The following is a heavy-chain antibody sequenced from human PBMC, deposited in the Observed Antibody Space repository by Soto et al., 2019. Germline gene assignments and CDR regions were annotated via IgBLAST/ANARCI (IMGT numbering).Heavy chain of an antibody. D-gene: IGHD4-17*01. CDR3: ARNPVTTTVTTDWYFAL. V-gene: IGHV1-69*12. J-gene: IGHJ2*01. CDR1: GGTFSSYA. CDR2: IIPIFGTA. Sequence: QVQLVQSGAEVKKPGSSVKVSCKASGGTFSSYAISWVRQAPGQGLEWMGGIIPIFGTANYAQKFQGRVTITADESTSTVYVGLSSLRSEDTAVYYCARNPVTTTVTTDWYFALWGRGTLVTVSS.